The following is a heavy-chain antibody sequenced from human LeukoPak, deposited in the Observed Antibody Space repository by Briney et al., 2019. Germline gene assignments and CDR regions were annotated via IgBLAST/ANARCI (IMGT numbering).Heavy chain of an antibody. CDR3: ARDRYCSSTSCYKHSDY. Sequence: GASVKVSCKASGYTFTSYGISWVRQAPGQGLEWMGWISAYNGNTNYAQKLQGRVTMTTDTSTSTAYMELRSLRFDDTAVYYCARDRYCSSTSCYKHSDYWGQGTRVTVSS. CDR1: GYTFTSYG. J-gene: IGHJ4*02. CDR2: ISAYNGNT. D-gene: IGHD2-2*02. V-gene: IGHV1-18*01.